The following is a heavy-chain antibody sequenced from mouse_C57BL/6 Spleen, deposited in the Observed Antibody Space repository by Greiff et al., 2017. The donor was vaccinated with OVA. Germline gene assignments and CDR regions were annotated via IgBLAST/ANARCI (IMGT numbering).Heavy chain of an antibody. V-gene: IGHV5-6*01. Sequence: EVKVVESGGDLVKPGGSLKLSCAASGFTFSSYGMSWVRQTPDKRLEWVATISSGGSYTYYPDSVKGRFTISRDNAKNTLYLQMSSLKSEDTAMYYCARYPEGDYWGQGTSVTVSS. CDR1: GFTFSSYG. CDR2: ISSGGSYT. CDR3: ARYPEGDY. J-gene: IGHJ4*01.